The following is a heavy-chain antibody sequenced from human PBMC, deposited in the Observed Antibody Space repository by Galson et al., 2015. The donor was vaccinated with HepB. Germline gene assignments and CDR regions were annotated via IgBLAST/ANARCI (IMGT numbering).Heavy chain of an antibody. D-gene: IGHD1-1*01. Sequence: SVKVSCKASGGTFSSYAISWVRQAPGQGLEWMGGIIPILGIANYAQKFQGRVTITADESTSTAYMELSSLRSEDTAVYYCARGGVQGSYYYYYYYMDVWGKGTTVTVSS. J-gene: IGHJ6*03. V-gene: IGHV1-69*10. CDR1: GGTFSSYA. CDR3: ARGGVQGSYYYYYYYMDV. CDR2: IIPILGIA.